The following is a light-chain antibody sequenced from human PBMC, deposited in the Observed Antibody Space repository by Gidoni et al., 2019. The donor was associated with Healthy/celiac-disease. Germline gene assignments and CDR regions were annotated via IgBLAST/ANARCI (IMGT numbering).Light chain of an antibody. CDR1: NLGDKY. V-gene: IGLV3-1*01. CDR3: QAWDSSTVV. CDR2: QDR. Sequence: SYELTQPPSVSLSPGPTASIPCSGDNLGDKYVCWYQQKPGQSPVLVMYQDRKRPSGIPERFSGSNSGNTATLTISGTQAMDEADYYCQAWDSSTVVFGGGTKLTVL. J-gene: IGLJ2*01.